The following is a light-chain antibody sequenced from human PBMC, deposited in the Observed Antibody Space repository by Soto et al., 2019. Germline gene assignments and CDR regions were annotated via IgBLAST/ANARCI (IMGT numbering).Light chain of an antibody. V-gene: IGKV3-11*01. CDR3: QQRSYWLWT. CDR1: RSVSSY. Sequence: EIVLTQSPATLSLPPGERATLSCRASRSVSSYLAWYQQKAGQAPRLLIYEASNRATGIPARFSGSGSGTDFTLTISSLKPEDFAVYYCQQRSYWLWTFGQATKVEIK. J-gene: IGKJ1*01. CDR2: EAS.